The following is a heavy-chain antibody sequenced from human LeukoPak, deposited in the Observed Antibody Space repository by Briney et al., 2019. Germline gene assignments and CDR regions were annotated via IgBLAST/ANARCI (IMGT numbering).Heavy chain of an antibody. D-gene: IGHD2-15*01. CDR2: ISYDGSNK. J-gene: IGHJ4*02. V-gene: IGHV3-30*04. Sequence: GRSLRLSCAASGFTFSSYAMHWVRQAPGKGLEWVAVISYDGSNKYYADSVKGRFTISRDNSKNTLYLQMNSLRAEDTGVYYCARDDRYCSGGSCFARSHNFDYWGQGTLVTVSS. CDR3: ARDDRYCSGGSCFARSHNFDY. CDR1: GFTFSSYA.